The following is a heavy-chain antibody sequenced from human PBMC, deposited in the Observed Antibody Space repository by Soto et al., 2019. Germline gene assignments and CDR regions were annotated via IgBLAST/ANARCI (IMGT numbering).Heavy chain of an antibody. Sequence: SETLSLTCSVSGGSICSGGYSWSWIRQPPGKGLEWIGYIYHSGSTYYNPSLKSRVTISVDRSKNQFSLKLSSVTAADTAVYYCARGMTTVTTLDYWGQGTLVTVSS. J-gene: IGHJ4*02. D-gene: IGHD4-4*01. V-gene: IGHV4-30-2*01. CDR2: IYHSGST. CDR3: ARGMTTVTTLDY. CDR1: GGSICSGGYS.